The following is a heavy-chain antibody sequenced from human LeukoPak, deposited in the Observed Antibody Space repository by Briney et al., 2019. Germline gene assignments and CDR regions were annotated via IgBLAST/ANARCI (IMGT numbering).Heavy chain of an antibody. CDR2: INPNIGGT. J-gene: IGHJ6*02. CDR3: AREWGVRDCTNGVCSYGMDV. Sequence: ASVKVSCKASGYTFTGYYMHWVRQAPVQGLEWMGWINPNIGGTNYAQKFQGWVTMTRDTSISTAYMELSRLRSDDTAVYYCAREWGVRDCTNGVCSYGMDVWGQGTTVTVSS. D-gene: IGHD2-8*01. V-gene: IGHV1-2*04. CDR1: GYTFTGYY.